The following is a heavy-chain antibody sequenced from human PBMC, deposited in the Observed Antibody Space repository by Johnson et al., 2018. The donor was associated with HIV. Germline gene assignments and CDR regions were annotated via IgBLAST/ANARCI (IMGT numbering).Heavy chain of an antibody. CDR2: ISYDGSNK. D-gene: IGHD1-14*01. CDR1: GFTFSSYA. V-gene: IGHV3-30-3*01. CDR3: ARDPERIAYHGAFDI. J-gene: IGHJ3*02. Sequence: QVQLVESGGGVVQHGRSLRLSCAASGFTFSSYAMHWVRQAPGKGLEWVAVISYDGSNKYYADSVKGRFTISRDNSKNTLYLQMNSPRVEDTAVYYCARDPERIAYHGAFDIWGQGAMVTVSS.